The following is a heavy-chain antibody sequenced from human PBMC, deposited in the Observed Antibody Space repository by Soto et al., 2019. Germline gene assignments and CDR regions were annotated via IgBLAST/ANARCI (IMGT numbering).Heavy chain of an antibody. CDR2: ISATGGST. Sequence: GGSLRLSCAGSGFTFASYVMTWVRQAPGKGLEWVSSISATGGSTYYAGSVKGRFTISRDSSKNTLYLQMNSLRAEDTAIYYCANAEHPRRSIGFDYWGQGTLVTVSS. CDR3: ANAEHPRRSIGFDY. CDR1: GFTFASYV. J-gene: IGHJ4*02. V-gene: IGHV3-23*01. D-gene: IGHD3-16*02.